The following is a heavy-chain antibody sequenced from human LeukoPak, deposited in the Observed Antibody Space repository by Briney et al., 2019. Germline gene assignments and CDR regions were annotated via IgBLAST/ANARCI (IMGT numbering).Heavy chain of an antibody. Sequence: GGSLRLSCAASGFTFSDYYMSWIRQAPGKGLEWVSYISSSSSYTNYADSVKGRFTISRDNAKNSLYLQMNSLRAEDTDVYDCARDCSSTSCYVGGYYYYGMDVWGQGTTVTVSS. CDR3: ARDCSSTSCYVGGYYYYGMDV. CDR1: GFTFSDYY. D-gene: IGHD2-2*01. J-gene: IGHJ6*02. V-gene: IGHV3-11*06. CDR2: ISSSSSYT.